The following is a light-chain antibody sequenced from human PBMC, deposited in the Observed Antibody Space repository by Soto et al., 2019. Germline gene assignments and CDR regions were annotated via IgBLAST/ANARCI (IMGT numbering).Light chain of an antibody. V-gene: IGLV2-11*01. CDR3: CSYAGSWV. CDR2: DVN. J-gene: IGLJ3*02. Sequence: QSVLTQPRSVSGSLGQSVTISCTGTSSDVGGYNYVSWYQQHPGKAPKLMIYDVNKRPSGVPDRFSGSKSGNTASLTISGLQAADEADYYCCSYAGSWVFGGVTKLTVL. CDR1: SSDVGGYNY.